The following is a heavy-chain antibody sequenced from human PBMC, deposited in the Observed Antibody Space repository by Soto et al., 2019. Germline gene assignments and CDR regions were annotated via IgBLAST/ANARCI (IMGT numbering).Heavy chain of an antibody. CDR2: IIPIFGTA. CDR3: ARGGYCSGGSCSGDYYGMDV. D-gene: IGHD2-15*01. CDR1: GGTFSSYA. J-gene: IGHJ6*02. V-gene: IGHV1-69*12. Sequence: QVQLVQSGAEVKKPGSSVKVSCKASGGTFSSYAISWVRQAPGQGLEWMGGIIPIFGTANYAQKFQGRVTMTADESTSTAYMGRSSLRSEDTAVYYCARGGYCSGGSCSGDYYGMDVWGQGTTVTVSS.